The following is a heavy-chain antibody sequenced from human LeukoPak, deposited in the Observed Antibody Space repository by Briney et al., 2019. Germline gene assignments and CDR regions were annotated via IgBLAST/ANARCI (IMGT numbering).Heavy chain of an antibody. D-gene: IGHD2-15*01. V-gene: IGHV3-30*01. CDR2: ISYDGSNK. CDR1: GFTFNSYG. Sequence: PGGSLRLSCAASGFTFNSYGIHWVRQAPGKGLEWVAVISYDGSNKYYADSVKGRFTISRDNSKNTLYLQMNSLRAEDTAVYYCAKSPVPYCSGGSCYGMDVWGQGTTVTVSS. CDR3: AKSPVPYCSGGSCYGMDV. J-gene: IGHJ6*02.